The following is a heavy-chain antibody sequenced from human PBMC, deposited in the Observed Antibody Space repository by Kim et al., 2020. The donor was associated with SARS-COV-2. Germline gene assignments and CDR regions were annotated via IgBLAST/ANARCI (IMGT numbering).Heavy chain of an antibody. CDR1: GYTFTSYY. CDR2: INPSGGST. D-gene: IGHD2-15*01. J-gene: IGHJ6*02. V-gene: IGHV1-46*01. Sequence: ASVKVSCKSSGYTFTSYYIHWVRQAPGQGLEWMGLINPSGGSTSYAQKFQGRVTMTRDTATNTVSMELSSLKSEDTALYYCARGRLHCSGSRCLLAVPLYGMDVWGQGTTVIVSS. CDR3: ARGRLHCSGSRCLLAVPLYGMDV.